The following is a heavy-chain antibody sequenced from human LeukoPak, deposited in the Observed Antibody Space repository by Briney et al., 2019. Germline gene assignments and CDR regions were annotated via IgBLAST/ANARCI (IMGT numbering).Heavy chain of an antibody. CDR3: ASSPLGGSDAFDI. Sequence: PSETLSLTCTVSGGSISSSSYYWGWIRQPPGKGLEWIGSIYYSGSTYYNPSLKSRVTISVDTSKNQFSLKVSSVTAADTAMYYCASSPLGGSDAFDIWGQGTMVTVSS. V-gene: IGHV4-39*07. CDR1: GGSISSSSYY. CDR2: IYYSGST. J-gene: IGHJ3*02. D-gene: IGHD2-15*01.